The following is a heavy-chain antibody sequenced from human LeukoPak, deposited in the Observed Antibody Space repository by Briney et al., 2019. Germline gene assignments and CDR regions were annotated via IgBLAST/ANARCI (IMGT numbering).Heavy chain of an antibody. CDR2: IYPGDSDI. CDR3: VRFGLTSSLDY. V-gene: IGHV5-51*01. Sequence: GGSLKFSGKISGYRLTNNWIGWLAHVPGKGLEWMGLIYPGDSDIRYSPSFQGQVTFSVDASISTAYLQLSGLRASDTAIYYCVRFGLTSSLDYWGQGTLVTVSS. D-gene: IGHD6-13*01. J-gene: IGHJ4*02. CDR1: GYRLTNNW.